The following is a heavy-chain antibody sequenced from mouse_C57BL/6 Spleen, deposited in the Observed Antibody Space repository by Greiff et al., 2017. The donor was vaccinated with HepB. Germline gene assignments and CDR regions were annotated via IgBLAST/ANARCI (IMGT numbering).Heavy chain of an antibody. J-gene: IGHJ3*01. CDR3: ASGLGRFAY. CDR2: IWGVGST. Sequence: VHLVESGPGLVAPSQSLSITCTVSGFSLTSYGVDWVRQSPGKGLEWLGVIWGVGSTNYNSALKSRLSISKDNSKSQVFLKMNSLQTDDTAMYYCASGLGRFAYWGQGTLVTVSA. D-gene: IGHD4-1*01. V-gene: IGHV2-6*01. CDR1: GFSLTSYG.